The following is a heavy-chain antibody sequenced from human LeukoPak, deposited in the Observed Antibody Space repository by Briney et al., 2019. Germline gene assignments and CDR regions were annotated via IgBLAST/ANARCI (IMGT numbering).Heavy chain of an antibody. V-gene: IGHV5-51*01. CDR1: GYSFTSYW. CDR2: IYPGDSDT. J-gene: IGHJ4*02. Sequence: GESLKISCKGSGYSFTSYWIGWVPQMPGKGLEWMGIIYPGDSDTIYSPSFQGQATISADKSISTAYLQWRSLKASDTAMYYCARSLYGVNTWFDYWGQGTLVTVSS. CDR3: ARSLYGVNTWFDY. D-gene: IGHD4/OR15-4a*01.